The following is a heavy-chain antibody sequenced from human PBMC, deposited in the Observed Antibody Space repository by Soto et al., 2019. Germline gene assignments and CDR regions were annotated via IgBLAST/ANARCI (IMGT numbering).Heavy chain of an antibody. D-gene: IGHD3-10*01. J-gene: IGHJ3*02. CDR3: ARGMYGSGSYYIGDAFDM. Sequence: GGSLRLSCAFSVFTVSYNYMNWVRQAPGKGLEWVSVIYRGGDTFYADSVKGRFTISRDNSKNTLYLQMNSLRAEDTAVYYCARGMYGSGSYYIGDAFDMWGQGTMVTVSS. V-gene: IGHV3-53*01. CDR2: IYRGGDT. CDR1: VFTVSYNY.